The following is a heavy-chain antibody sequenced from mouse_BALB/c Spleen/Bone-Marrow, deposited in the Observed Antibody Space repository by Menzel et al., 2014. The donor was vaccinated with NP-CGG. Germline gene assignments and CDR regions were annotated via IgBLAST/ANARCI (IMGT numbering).Heavy chain of an antibody. CDR1: GYTFTSYV. J-gene: IGHJ1*01. CDR2: INPYNDGT. D-gene: IGHD2-2*01. CDR3: ARREDGYGTFYWYFDV. V-gene: IGHV1-14*01. Sequence: VQLQQPGPELVKPGASVKMSCKASGYTFTSYVMHWVKQKPGQGLEWIGYINPYNDGTKYNEKFKGKATLTSDKSSSTAYMELSSLTSEDSAVYYCARREDGYGTFYWYFDVWGARTTVTVSS.